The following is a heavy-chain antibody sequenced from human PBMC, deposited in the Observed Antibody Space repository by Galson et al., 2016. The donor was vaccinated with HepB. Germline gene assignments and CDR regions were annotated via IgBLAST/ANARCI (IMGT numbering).Heavy chain of an antibody. V-gene: IGHV3-33*01. D-gene: IGHD5-18*01. Sequence: SLRLSCAASGFAFSDYGMHWVRQAPGKGLEWVAYIWYDGSNKYYADSMKGRFTISRDNSENTLYLQMSSLRAEDTGLYYCARASPDSKHKYDYWGQGTLVTVSS. J-gene: IGHJ4*02. CDR2: IWYDGSNK. CDR1: GFAFSDYG. CDR3: ARASPDSKHKYDY.